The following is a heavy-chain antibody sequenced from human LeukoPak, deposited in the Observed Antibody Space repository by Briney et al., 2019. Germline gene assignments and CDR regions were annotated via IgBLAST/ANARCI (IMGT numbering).Heavy chain of an antibody. J-gene: IGHJ4*02. CDR2: IKSKTDGGTT. D-gene: IGHD3-22*01. CDR1: GFTFSNAW. V-gene: IGHV3-15*01. CDR3: TTGRYYYDSSGYLKGDYFDY. Sequence: PGGSLRLSCAASGFTFSNAWMSWVRQAPGKGLEWDGRIKSKTDGGTTDYAAPVKGRFTISRDDSKNTLYLQMNSLKTEDTAVYYCTTGRYYYDSSGYLKGDYFDYWGQGTLVTVSS.